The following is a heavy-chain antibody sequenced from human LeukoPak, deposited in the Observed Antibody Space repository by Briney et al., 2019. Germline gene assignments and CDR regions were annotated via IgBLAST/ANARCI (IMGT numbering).Heavy chain of an antibody. V-gene: IGHV4-38-2*02. CDR1: GYSITSGYY. J-gene: IGHJ4*02. CDR3: ARSYSSSWYKRVYYFDY. D-gene: IGHD6-13*01. CDR2: IYHSGST. Sequence: PSETLSLTCTVSGYSITSGYYWGWIRQPPGKGLEWIGTIYHSGSTYYNPSLKSRVTISVDTSKNWFSLRLTSVTAADTAVYYCARSYSSSWYKRVYYFDYWGQGTLVTVSS.